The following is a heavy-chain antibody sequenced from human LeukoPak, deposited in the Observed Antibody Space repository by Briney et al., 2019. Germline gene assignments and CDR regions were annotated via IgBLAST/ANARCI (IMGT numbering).Heavy chain of an antibody. CDR3: ARDRTYYYDSSGYYYYYYGMDD. CDR2: IYYSGST. Sequence: SETLSLTCTVSGGSISNYYWSRIRQPPGKGLEWIGYIYYSGSTNYNPSLKSRVTISVDTSKNQFSVKLSSVTAADTAVYYCARDRTYYYDSSGYYYYYYGMDDWGQGTTVTVSS. V-gene: IGHV4-59*01. D-gene: IGHD3-22*01. CDR1: GGSISNYY. J-gene: IGHJ6*02.